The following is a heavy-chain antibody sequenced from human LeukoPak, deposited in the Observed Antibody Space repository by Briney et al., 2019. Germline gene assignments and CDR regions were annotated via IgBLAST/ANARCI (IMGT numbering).Heavy chain of an antibody. CDR2: INEDGSTT. D-gene: IGHD1-26*01. V-gene: IGHV3-74*01. J-gene: IGHJ4*02. CDR1: GFTFSGNW. CDR3: VRDLGGRSGH. Sequence: PGGSLRLSCAASGFTFSGNWMHWVRQAPGKGLVWVSRINEDGSTTNYADSVKGRSTIFRDNAKNTLYPQMNSLRAEDTAVYYCVRDLGGRSGHWGQGTLVTVSS.